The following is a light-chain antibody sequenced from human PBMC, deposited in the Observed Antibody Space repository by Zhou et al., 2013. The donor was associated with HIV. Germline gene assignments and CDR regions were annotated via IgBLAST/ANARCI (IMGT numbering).Light chain of an antibody. J-gene: IGKJ1*01. CDR1: QSVSSY. CDR3: QQYGSSPPT. CDR2: GAS. V-gene: IGKV3-20*01. Sequence: ILLTQSPGTLSLSPGERATLSCRASQSVSSYLAWYQQKPGQAPRLLIYGASNRATGIPDRFSGSGSGTDFTLTISRLEPEDFAVYYCQQYGSSPPTFGQGTKVEIK.